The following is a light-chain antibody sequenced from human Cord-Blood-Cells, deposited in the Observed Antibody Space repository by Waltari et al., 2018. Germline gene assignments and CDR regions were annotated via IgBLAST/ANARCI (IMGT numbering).Light chain of an antibody. V-gene: IGKV3-20*01. CDR1: QSVSSSY. CDR3: QQYGSSST. CDR2: GAS. J-gene: IGKJ4*01. Sequence: EIVLTQSPGTLSLSPGERATLSCRASQSVSSSYLAWYQQKPGQAPRLLKYGASSGATGIPERFSGSGSGTDFTLTISRLEPEDFAVYYCQQYGSSSTFGGGTKVEIK.